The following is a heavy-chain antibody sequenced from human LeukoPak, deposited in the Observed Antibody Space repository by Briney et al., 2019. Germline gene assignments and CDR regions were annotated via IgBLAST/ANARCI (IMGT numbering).Heavy chain of an antibody. CDR2: LSYTGKT. J-gene: IGHJ4*02. CDR3: EGYFEPFDH. Sequence: PSETLSLPCVVSGASVSSSHWNWIRQLPGKGLEWIGCLSYTGKTDYNPSLTSRVTISLDTSKNQVSLKLRSVTAADTAVYCSEGYFEPFDHWGQGTLVTVSS. D-gene: IGHD2/OR15-2a*01. CDR1: GASVSSSH. V-gene: IGHV4-59*02.